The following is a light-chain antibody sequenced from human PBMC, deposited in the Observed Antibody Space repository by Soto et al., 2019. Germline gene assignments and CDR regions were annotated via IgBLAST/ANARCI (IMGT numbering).Light chain of an antibody. V-gene: IGKV3-11*01. CDR2: GAS. CDR3: QHRMNWPLT. Sequence: IGFTQSPGTRSLSPGERATLSSRASQGVSSNYLAWYQQKPGQAPRLLIYGASSRATGIPARLSGSGSGTDFTLTISSLEPEDFAVYYCQHRMNWPLTFGQGTQLEIK. CDR1: QGVSSNY. J-gene: IGKJ5*01.